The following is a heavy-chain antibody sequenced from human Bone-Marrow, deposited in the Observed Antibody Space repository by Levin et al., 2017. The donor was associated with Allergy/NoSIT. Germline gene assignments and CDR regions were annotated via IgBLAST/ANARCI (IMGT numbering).Heavy chain of an antibody. CDR2: INPTNGDT. CDR1: GYTFTAAY. CDR3: GRGGSGRIDY. J-gene: IGHJ4*02. D-gene: IGHD3-10*01. Sequence: GASVKVSCKASGYTFTAAYIHWVRQAPGQRPEWMGWINPTNGDTKFAQRFEGRVTMTRETSTTTAYLEVMRLTSDDTAVYYCGRGGSGRIDYWGQGALVTVSS. V-gene: IGHV1-2*02.